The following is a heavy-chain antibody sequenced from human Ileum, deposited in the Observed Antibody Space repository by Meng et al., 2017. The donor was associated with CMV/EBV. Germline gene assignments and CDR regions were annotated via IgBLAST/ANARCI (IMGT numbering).Heavy chain of an antibody. Sequence: LRLSCTVSGGSISSGDYYWSWIRQPPGKGLEWIGYIYYSGSTYYNPSLKSRVTISVDTSKNQFSLKLSSVTAADTAVYYCAREGSWRAFDYWGQGTLVTVSS. J-gene: IGHJ4*02. CDR1: GGSISSGDYY. D-gene: IGHD1-1*01. CDR3: AREGSWRAFDY. V-gene: IGHV4-30-4*08. CDR2: IYYSGST.